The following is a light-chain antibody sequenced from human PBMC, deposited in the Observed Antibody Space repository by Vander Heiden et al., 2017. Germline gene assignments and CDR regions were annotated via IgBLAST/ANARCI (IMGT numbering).Light chain of an antibody. J-gene: IGKJ1*01. CDR3: QQGDRTTWT. CDR2: AAS. Sequence: SPSSLSASVGDRVTITCRARQSISSYLNWYQQKPGKAPKLLIYAASSLQSGDPSRLSDSGSGIDFTLAICRLQCDYLAIYDCQQGDRTTWTFGQGTKVEIK. CDR1: QSISSY. V-gene: IGKV1-39*01.